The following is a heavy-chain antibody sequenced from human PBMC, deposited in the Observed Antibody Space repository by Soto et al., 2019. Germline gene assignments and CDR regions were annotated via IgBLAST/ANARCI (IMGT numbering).Heavy chain of an antibody. CDR3: ARGDLYCISTSCRPAWFDP. V-gene: IGHV5-51*01. CDR1: GYSFTSYW. J-gene: IGHJ5*02. Sequence: GEALKISCKGSGYSFTSYWIGWVRQMPGKGLDWMGIIYPGDSDTRYSPSFQGQVTISADKSISTAYLQWSSLKASDTAMYYCARGDLYCISTSCRPAWFDPWGQGTLVTVSS. D-gene: IGHD2-2*01. CDR2: IYPGDSDT.